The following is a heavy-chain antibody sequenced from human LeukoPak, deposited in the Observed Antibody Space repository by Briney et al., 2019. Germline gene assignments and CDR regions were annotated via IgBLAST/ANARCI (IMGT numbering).Heavy chain of an antibody. D-gene: IGHD6-19*01. CDR2: IYYSGST. Sequence: SETLSLTCTVSGGSISSYYWSWIRQPPGKGLEWIGYIYYSGSTNYNPSLKSRVTISVDTSKNQFSLKLSSVTAADTAVYYCARAGIAVWGDYYYGMDVWGQGTTVTVSS. J-gene: IGHJ6*02. CDR3: ARAGIAVWGDYYYGMDV. V-gene: IGHV4-59*08. CDR1: GGSISSYY.